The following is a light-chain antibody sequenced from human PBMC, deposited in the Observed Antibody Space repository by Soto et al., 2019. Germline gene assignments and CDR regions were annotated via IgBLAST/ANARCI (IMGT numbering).Light chain of an antibody. J-gene: IGKJ1*01. V-gene: IGKV1-5*01. CDR2: DVS. Sequence: DIQMTQSPSTLSASLGERVTITCRASQSFSNWLAWYQQKPGKAPRLLIYDVSSLESGVPSRFIGSASGTEFILTISSLQPDDFATYYCQQFDRYSWTFGQGNTVAMK. CDR1: QSFSNW. CDR3: QQFDRYSWT.